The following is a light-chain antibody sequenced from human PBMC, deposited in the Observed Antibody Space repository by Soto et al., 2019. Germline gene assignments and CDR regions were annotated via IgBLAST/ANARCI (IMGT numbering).Light chain of an antibody. CDR2: GAS. Sequence: EIVLTQSPCTLSLSPGDRATLSCRASQSVAANYSPWFQQKPGQAPRLLIYGASNRATGIPDRFSGSGSGTDFTLTIIRLAPEDFAVYYCQQYGSSPWTFGRGTKVEI. CDR1: QSVAANY. CDR3: QQYGSSPWT. V-gene: IGKV3-20*01. J-gene: IGKJ1*01.